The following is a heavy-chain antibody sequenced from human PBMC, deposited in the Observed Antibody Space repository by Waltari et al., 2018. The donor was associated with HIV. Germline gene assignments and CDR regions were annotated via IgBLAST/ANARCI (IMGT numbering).Heavy chain of an antibody. CDR3: ARGPHTSIFGVVKYFQP. J-gene: IGHJ1*01. CDR1: HGGSFSASY. D-gene: IGHD3-3*01. V-gene: IGHV4-34*02. CDR2: MDHSGGT. Sequence: QQWGNGLLMPSATLPLTCAVYHGGSFSASYSTWRRPSPVSGLEWIGEMDHSGGTNYNPSLKSRVTISVDTSKNQFSLKLTSVTAADTGLYYCARGPHTSIFGVVKYFQPWGQGTLVTVSS.